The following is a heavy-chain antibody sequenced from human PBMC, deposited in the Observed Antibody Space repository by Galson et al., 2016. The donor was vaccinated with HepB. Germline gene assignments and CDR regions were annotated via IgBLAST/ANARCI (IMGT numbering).Heavy chain of an antibody. CDR3: ARLQGGKYQPYFDY. CDR2: IYYSGST. D-gene: IGHD2-2*01. V-gene: IGHV4-39*01. J-gene: IGHJ4*02. Sequence: SETLSLTCTVSGDSVSSSSYYWGWVRQSPGEGLECIGSIYYSGSTYYNPSLKSRVTMSVDTSRNQFSLQLSSVTAADTAVYYCARLQGGKYQPYFDYWGQGTLVTVSS. CDR1: GDSVSSSSYY.